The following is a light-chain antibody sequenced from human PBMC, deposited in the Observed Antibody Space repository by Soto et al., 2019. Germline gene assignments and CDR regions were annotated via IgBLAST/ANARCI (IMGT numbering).Light chain of an antibody. J-gene: IGKJ3*01. CDR2: DAS. V-gene: IGKV3-20*01. CDR3: QQYGSSPLT. CDR1: QSVNQK. Sequence: EVVLTQSPATLSVSPGERATLSCRASQSVNQKLGWYQQKPGQAPRLLMYDASSRATGIPDRFSGSGSGTDFTLTISRLEAEDFAVYYCQQYGSSPLTFGPGTKVDIK.